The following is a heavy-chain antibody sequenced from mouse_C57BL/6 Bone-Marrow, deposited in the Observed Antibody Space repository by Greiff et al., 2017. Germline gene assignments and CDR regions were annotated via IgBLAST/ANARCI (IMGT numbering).Heavy chain of an antibody. CDR1: GYSITSGYY. CDR3: AIYGFDY. J-gene: IGHJ2*01. V-gene: IGHV3-6*01. Sequence: EVQRVESGPGLVKPSQSLSLTCSVTGYSITSGYYWNWIRQFPGNKLEWMGYISYDGSNNYNPSLKNRISITRDTSKNQFFLKLNSVATEDTATYYCAIYGFDYWGQGTTLTVSS. D-gene: IGHD1-1*01. CDR2: ISYDGSN.